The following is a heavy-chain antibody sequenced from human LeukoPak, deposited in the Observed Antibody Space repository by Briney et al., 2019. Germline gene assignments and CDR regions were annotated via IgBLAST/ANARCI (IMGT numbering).Heavy chain of an antibody. Sequence: GGSLRLSCAASGFTFSSYSMHWVRQAPGKGLEWDSYISSSSGTIYYADSVKGRFTISRDNAKNSLYLQMNSLRDEDTAVYYCARAAYNAADYWGQGTLVTVSS. V-gene: IGHV3-48*02. CDR2: ISSSSGTI. CDR1: GFTFSSYS. D-gene: IGHD5-24*01. J-gene: IGHJ4*02. CDR3: ARAAYNAADY.